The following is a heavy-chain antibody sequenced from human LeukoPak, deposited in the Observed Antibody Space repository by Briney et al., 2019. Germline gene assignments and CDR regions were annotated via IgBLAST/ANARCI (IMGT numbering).Heavy chain of an antibody. CDR2: ISYSGST. J-gene: IGHJ4*02. CDR1: GGSINGFY. Sequence: SETLSLTCTVSGGSINGFYWSWIRQSPGRRLEWIGYISYSGSTYYRPSLKSRLTMSLDTSQHQFSLRLNSVTAADTAIYYCARHVISFGESYSQYSFDYWGQGSLVTVSS. V-gene: IGHV4-59*08. CDR3: ARHVISFGESYSQYSFDY. D-gene: IGHD3-10*01.